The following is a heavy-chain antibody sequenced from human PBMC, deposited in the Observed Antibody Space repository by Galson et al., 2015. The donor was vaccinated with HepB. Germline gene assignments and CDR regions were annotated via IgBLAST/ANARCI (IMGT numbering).Heavy chain of an antibody. CDR3: ARAIKLLWFGGDLAYYGMDV. Sequence: SAKVSCKASGYTFNSYGISWVRPAPGQGLEWMGWISAYNGNTKYAQKFHGRVTMTTDTSTSTAYLELRSLRSDDTAVYYCARAIKLLWFGGDLAYYGMDVLGQVTTVTVSS. CDR2: ISAYNGNT. CDR1: GYTFNSYG. J-gene: IGHJ6*02. V-gene: IGHV1-18*04. D-gene: IGHD3-10*01.